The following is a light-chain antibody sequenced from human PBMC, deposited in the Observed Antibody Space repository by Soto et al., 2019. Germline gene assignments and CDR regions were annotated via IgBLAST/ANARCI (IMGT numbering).Light chain of an antibody. CDR2: GAL. J-gene: IGKJ3*01. CDR1: QLVVTDY. CDR3: QLFGRSVT. V-gene: IGKV3-20*01. Sequence: DIVLTQSPGTLSLSPRERATLSCRASQLVVTDYLHWYQQKPGQAPRLLIYGALNRATGIPDRFSSSGSRTDFTLTISRLEPKDCAVYYCQLFGRSVTFGPGTKVDIK.